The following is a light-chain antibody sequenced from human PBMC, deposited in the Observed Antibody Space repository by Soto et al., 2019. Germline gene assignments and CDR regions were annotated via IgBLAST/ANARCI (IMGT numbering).Light chain of an antibody. Sequence: EIMLTQSPGTLSLSPGERATLSCRASQSIANNDLAWYQQKPGQTPRLLIYGASSRATGISDRFSGSGSGTDFTLTISRLEAEDFAVYYCQQYHHWPPLTFGGGTKVEIK. CDR1: QSIANND. J-gene: IGKJ4*01. CDR2: GAS. CDR3: QQYHHWPPLT. V-gene: IGKV3-20*01.